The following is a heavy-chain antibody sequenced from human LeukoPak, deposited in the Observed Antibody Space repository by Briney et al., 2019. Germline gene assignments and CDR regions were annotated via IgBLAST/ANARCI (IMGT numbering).Heavy chain of an antibody. CDR1: GFTFDDYD. D-gene: IGHD3-16*02. CDR2: ISWNSGSI. V-gene: IGHV3-9*03. J-gene: IGHJ3*02. Sequence: PGGSLRLSCAASGFTFDDYDRHWVRQAPGKGLEWVSGISWNSGSIGYAHSVKGRFTISRDNAKNSLYLQMNSLRAEDMALYYCAKGLRVWGSYRPDAFDIWGQGTMVTVSS. CDR3: AKGLRVWGSYRPDAFDI.